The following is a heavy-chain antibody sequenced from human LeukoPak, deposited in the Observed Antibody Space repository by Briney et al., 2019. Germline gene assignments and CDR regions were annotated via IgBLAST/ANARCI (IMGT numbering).Heavy chain of an antibody. CDR3: ARQVVAVAGTGYFDY. D-gene: IGHD6-19*01. Sequence: SETLSLTCTVSGGSIRSSSYYWGWIRQPPGKGREWIGSIYYSGSTYYNASLKSRGTISVDTSKNQFSLKLNSVTAADTAVYFCARQVVAVAGTGYFDYWGQGTLVTVSS. CDR2: IYYSGST. J-gene: IGHJ4*02. V-gene: IGHV4-39*01. CDR1: GGSIRSSSYY.